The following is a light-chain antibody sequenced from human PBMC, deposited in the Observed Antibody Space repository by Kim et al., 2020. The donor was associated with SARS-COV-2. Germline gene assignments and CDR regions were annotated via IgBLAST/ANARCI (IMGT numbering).Light chain of an antibody. Sequence: DIQMTQSPSSLSAAVGDRVSITCRASQTINTYLNWYQQKPGKAPKLLIYAASNLQSGVPSRFSGSGSGTDFTLTISCLQPEDFATYYCQQSYTMPPYTFGQGTKLEI. CDR3: QQSYTMPPYT. CDR2: AAS. CDR1: QTINTY. J-gene: IGKJ2*01. V-gene: IGKV1-39*01.